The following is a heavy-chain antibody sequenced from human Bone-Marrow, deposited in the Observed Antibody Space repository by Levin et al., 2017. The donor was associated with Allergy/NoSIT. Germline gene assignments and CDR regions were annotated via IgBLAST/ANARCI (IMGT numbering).Heavy chain of an antibody. Sequence: GGSLRLSCKASGYTFTDYYMNWVRQAPGQGLEWMGWINPNSGGTNYAQKFQGRVTMTRDTSISTAYMELSGLRSDDTAVYYCARDPDYYDRAFDIWGQGTMVTVSS. CDR2: INPNSGGT. CDR1: GYTFTDYY. D-gene: IGHD3-22*01. V-gene: IGHV1-2*02. CDR3: ARDPDYYDRAFDI. J-gene: IGHJ3*02.